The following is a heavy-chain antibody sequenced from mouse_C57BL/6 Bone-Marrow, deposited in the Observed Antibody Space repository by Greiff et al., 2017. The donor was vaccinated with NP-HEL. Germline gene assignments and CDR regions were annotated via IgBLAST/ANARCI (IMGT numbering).Heavy chain of an antibody. D-gene: IGHD2-2*01. CDR2: IRSKSNNYAT. CDR3: VRHCGYDGVYYAMDY. CDR1: GFSFNTYA. Sequence: EVQLVESGGGLVQPKGSLKLSCAASGFSFNTYAMNWVRQAPGKGLEWVARIRSKSNNYATYYADSVKDRFTISRDDSESMLYLQMNNLKTEDTAMYYCVRHCGYDGVYYAMDYWGQGTSVTVSS. V-gene: IGHV10-1*01. J-gene: IGHJ4*01.